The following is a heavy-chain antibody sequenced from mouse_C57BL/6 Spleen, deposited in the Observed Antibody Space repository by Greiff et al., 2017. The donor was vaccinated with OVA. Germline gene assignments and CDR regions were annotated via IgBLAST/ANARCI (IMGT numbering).Heavy chain of an antibody. CDR3: ARGGYYGSRGWYFDV. J-gene: IGHJ1*03. Sequence: VQLKQSGPELVKPGASVKMSCKASGYTFTDYNMHWVKQSHGKSLEWIGYINPNNGGTSYNQKFKGKATLTVNKSSSTAYMELRSLTSEDSAVYYCARGGYYGSRGWYFDVWGTGTTVTVSS. D-gene: IGHD1-1*01. CDR1: GYTFTDYN. CDR2: INPNNGGT. V-gene: IGHV1-22*01.